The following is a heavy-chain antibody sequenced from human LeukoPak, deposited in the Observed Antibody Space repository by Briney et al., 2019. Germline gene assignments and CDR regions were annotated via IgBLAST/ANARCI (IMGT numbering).Heavy chain of an antibody. D-gene: IGHD3-22*01. CDR1: GFAFSSYA. J-gene: IGHJ4*02. CDR3: AKDSTYYYDSSGYPYFDY. V-gene: IGHV3-23*01. CDR2: ISGSGGST. Sequence: GGSLRLSCAASGFAFSSYATSWVRQAPGKGLEWVSAISGSGGSTYYADSVKGRFTISRDNSKNTLYLQMNSLRAEDTAVYYCAKDSTYYYDSSGYPYFDYWGQGTLVTVSS.